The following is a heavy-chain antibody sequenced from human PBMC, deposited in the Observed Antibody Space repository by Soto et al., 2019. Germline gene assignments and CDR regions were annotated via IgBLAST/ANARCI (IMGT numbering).Heavy chain of an antibody. J-gene: IGHJ4*02. Sequence: EVQLLESGGGLVQPGGSLRLSCAASGFTFSSYAMSWGRQAPGKGLEWVSAISGGTSSTYYADSVKGRFTISKDNSKNTLYLQMNSPRGEGTAVYYCAKERWAAAGTPTLDYWGQGTLGTVSS. D-gene: IGHD6-13*01. V-gene: IGHV3-23*01. CDR1: GFTFSSYA. CDR2: ISGGTSST. CDR3: AKERWAAAGTPTLDY.